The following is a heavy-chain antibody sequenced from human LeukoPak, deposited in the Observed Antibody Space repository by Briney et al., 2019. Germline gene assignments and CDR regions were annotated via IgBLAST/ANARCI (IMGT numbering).Heavy chain of an antibody. V-gene: IGHV4-39*01. CDR2: IYYSGGT. D-gene: IGHD6-6*01. CDR3: ARLWQLAPDY. J-gene: IGHJ4*02. CDR1: GGSISSSSYY. Sequence: SETLSLTCTVSGGSISSSSYYWGWIRQPPGKGLEWIGSIYYSGGTYYNPSLKSRVTISVDTSKNQFSLKLSSVTAADTAVYYCARLWQLAPDYWGQGTLVTVSS.